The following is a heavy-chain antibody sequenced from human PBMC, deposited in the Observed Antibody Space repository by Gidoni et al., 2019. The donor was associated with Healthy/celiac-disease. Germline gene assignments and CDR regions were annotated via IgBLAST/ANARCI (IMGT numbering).Heavy chain of an antibody. CDR2: ISYDGSNK. Sequence: QVQLVESGGGVVQPGRSLRLSCAASGFTFSSSAMHWVHQAPGKGLEWVAVISYDGSNKYYADSVKGRFTISRDNSKNTLYLQMNSLRAEDTAVYYCARDDYYGSGSYASPFDYWGQGTLVTVSS. D-gene: IGHD3-10*01. J-gene: IGHJ4*02. CDR1: GFTFSSSA. CDR3: ARDDYYGSGSYASPFDY. V-gene: IGHV3-30-3*01.